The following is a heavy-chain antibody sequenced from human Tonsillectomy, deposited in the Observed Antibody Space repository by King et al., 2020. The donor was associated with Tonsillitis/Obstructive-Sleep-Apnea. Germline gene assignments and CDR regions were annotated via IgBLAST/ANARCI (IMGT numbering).Heavy chain of an antibody. J-gene: IGHJ5*02. CDR1: GGSISSSSYY. CDR3: AGHARNWFDP. V-gene: IGHV4-39*01. Sequence: LQLQESGPGLVKPSETLSLTCTVSGGSISSSSYYWGWIRHPPGKGLEWIGSIYYNGNTYYNPSLKSRVTMSVDTSTNQFSPKLNSVTAADTAVYYCAGHARNWFDPWGQGTLVTVSS. CDR2: IYYNGNT.